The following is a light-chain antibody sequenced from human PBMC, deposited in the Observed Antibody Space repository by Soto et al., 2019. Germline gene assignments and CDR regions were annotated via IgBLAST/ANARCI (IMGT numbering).Light chain of an antibody. V-gene: IGLV2-14*03. CDR1: SSEVGGYNY. CDR2: DVS. CDR3: SSYTTSNTRQIV. J-gene: IGLJ1*01. Sequence: QSVLTQPASVSGSPGQSITISCTGTSSEVGGYNYVSCYQHHPGKAPKLIIFDVSNRPSGVSNPFSGSKSGNTAPPTISGLQPEDEADYYCSSYTTSNTRQIVFGTGTKVTVL.